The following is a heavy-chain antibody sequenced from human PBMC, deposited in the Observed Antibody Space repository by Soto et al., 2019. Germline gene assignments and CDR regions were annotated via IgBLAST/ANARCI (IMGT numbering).Heavy chain of an antibody. V-gene: IGHV3-23*01. CDR3: ATDGPGYHSGWGCFGY. Sequence: EVQLLESGGGLVQPGGSLRLSCAASGFTFSSYAMSWVRQAPGKGLEWVSTITNSGANTYYGDSVKGRFTISRDNSKNTLFLQMNSLRAEDTAVYYCATDGPGYHSGWGCFGYWGQGTLVTFSS. CDR1: GFTFSSYA. J-gene: IGHJ4*02. D-gene: IGHD6-19*01. CDR2: ITNSGANT.